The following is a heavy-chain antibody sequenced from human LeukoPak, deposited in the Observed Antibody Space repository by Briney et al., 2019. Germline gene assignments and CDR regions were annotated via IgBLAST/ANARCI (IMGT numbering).Heavy chain of an antibody. CDR3: ARSHIVVVTATPHYGMDV. CDR1: GFTFSNYE. D-gene: IGHD2-21*02. J-gene: IGHJ6*02. CDR2: ISSGGSTI. V-gene: IGHV3-48*03. Sequence: GGSLRLSCAASGFTFSNYEMNWVRQAPGKGLEWVSFISSGGSTIYYADSVKGRFTLSRDNAKNSLYLQMNSLRAEDTAVYYCARSHIVVVTATPHYGMDVWGQGTTVTVSS.